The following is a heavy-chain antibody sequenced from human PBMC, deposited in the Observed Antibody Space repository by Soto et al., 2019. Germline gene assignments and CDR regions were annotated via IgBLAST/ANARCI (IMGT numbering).Heavy chain of an antibody. CDR3: ARDGYCSGGSCYSVPVFDY. V-gene: IGHV3-33*01. D-gene: IGHD2-15*01. CDR2: IWYDGSNK. Sequence: VQLVECGGGVVQPGKSLRHSCAASGFTFGSYGMHWVRQAPGKGLEWVAVIWYDGSNKYYADSVKGRFTISRDNSKNTLYLQMNSLRAEDTAVYYCARDGYCSGGSCYSVPVFDYWGQGTLVIVSS. J-gene: IGHJ4*02. CDR1: GFTFGSYG.